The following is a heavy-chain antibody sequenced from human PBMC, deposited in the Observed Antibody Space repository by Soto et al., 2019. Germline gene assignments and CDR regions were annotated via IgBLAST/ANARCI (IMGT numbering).Heavy chain of an antibody. D-gene: IGHD3-10*01. CDR2: ISAYNGNT. V-gene: IGHV1-18*01. CDR1: GYTFTSYG. Sequence: GASVKVSCKASGYTFTSYGISWVRQAPGQGLEWMGWISAYNGNTNYAQKLQGRVTMTTDTSTSTAYMELRSLRSDDTAVYYCAREGDHDYYGSGSYYNGKVFDYWGQGTLVTVPQ. CDR3: AREGDHDYYGSGSYYNGKVFDY. J-gene: IGHJ4*02.